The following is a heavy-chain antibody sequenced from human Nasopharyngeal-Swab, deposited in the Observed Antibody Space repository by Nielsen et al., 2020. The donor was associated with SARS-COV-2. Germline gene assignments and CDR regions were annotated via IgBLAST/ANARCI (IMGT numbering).Heavy chain of an antibody. Sequence: SETLSLTCTVSGGSVSSDIYSWSWIRQPPGKGLEWIGYVVYSGRTNYNPSLKSRVTISVGTSKDQFSLKLNSVTAADTAMYFCARTTTTTPFDSWGQGTLVAVSS. J-gene: IGHJ4*02. D-gene: IGHD1-1*01. V-gene: IGHV4-61*01. CDR2: VVYSGRT. CDR3: ARTTTTTPFDS. CDR1: GGSVSSDIYS.